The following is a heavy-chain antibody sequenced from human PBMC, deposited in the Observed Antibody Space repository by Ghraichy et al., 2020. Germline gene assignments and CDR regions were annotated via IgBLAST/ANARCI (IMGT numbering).Heavy chain of an antibody. J-gene: IGHJ2*01. V-gene: IGHV4-39*01. CDR1: GGSISSSSYY. D-gene: IGHD6-6*01. Sequence: SETLSLTCTVSGGSISSSSYYWGWIRQPPGKGLEWIGSIYYSGSTYYNPSLKSRVTISVDTSKNQFSLKLSSVTAADTAVYYCARHRAARHLWYFDLWGRGTLVTVSS. CDR2: IYYSGST. CDR3: ARHRAARHLWYFDL.